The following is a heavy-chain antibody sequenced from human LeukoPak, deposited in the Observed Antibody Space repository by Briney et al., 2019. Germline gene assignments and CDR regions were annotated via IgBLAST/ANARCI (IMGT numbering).Heavy chain of an antibody. Sequence: GGSLRLSCAASGFTFSDYWVHWVRQAPGKGLVWVSRINGDGTSTRYADSVKGRFTISRDNAKNTLYLQMNSLSAEDTAVYYCAKLVGATTGIDYWGQGTLVTVSS. V-gene: IGHV3-74*01. CDR3: AKLVGATTGIDY. D-gene: IGHD1-26*01. J-gene: IGHJ4*02. CDR2: INGDGTST. CDR1: GFTFSDYW.